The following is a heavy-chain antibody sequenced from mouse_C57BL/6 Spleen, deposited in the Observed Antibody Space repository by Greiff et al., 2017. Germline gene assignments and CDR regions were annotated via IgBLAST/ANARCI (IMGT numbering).Heavy chain of an antibody. Sequence: QVHVKQSGPELVKPGASVKISCKASGYTFTDYYINWVKQRPGQGLEWIGWIFPGSGSTYYNEKFKGKATLTVDKSSSTAYMLLSSLTSEDSAVYFCAREFYDGYPFDYWGQGTTLTVSS. CDR1: GYTFTDYY. D-gene: IGHD2-3*01. CDR2: IFPGSGST. J-gene: IGHJ2*01. CDR3: AREFYDGYPFDY. V-gene: IGHV1-75*01.